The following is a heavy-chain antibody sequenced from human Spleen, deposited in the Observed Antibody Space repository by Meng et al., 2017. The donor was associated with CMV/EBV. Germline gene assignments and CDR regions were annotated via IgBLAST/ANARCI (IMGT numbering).Heavy chain of an antibody. D-gene: IGHD6-25*01. CDR3: ARGAAAYP. CDR2: LYYTGST. V-gene: IGHV4-31*03. CDR1: GGSISSGGYF. Sequence: LRLSCSVSGGSISSGGYFWSWIRQHPGKGLEWIGYLYYTGSTSYNPSLESRATISVDTSKNQFSLKLSSMTAADTAVYYCARGAAAYPWGRGILVTVSS. J-gene: IGHJ5*02.